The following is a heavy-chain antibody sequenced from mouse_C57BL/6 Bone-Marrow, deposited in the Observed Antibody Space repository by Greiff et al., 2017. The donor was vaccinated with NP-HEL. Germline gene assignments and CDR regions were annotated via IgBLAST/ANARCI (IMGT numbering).Heavy chain of an antibody. D-gene: IGHD1-1*01. CDR1: GFTFSSYA. Sequence: EVKLVESGGGLVKPGGSLKLSCAASGFTFSSYAMSWVRQTPEKRLEWVATISDGGSYTYYPDNVKGRFTISRDNAKNNLYLQMSHLKSEDTAMYYCARDIYGSSYRYYFDYWGQGTTLTVSS. CDR3: ARDIYGSSYRYYFDY. J-gene: IGHJ2*01. V-gene: IGHV5-4*01. CDR2: ISDGGSYT.